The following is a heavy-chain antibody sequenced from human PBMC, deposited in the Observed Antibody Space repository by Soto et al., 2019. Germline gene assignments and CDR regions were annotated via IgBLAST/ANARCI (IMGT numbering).Heavy chain of an antibody. CDR1: GGTFSSYA. D-gene: IGHD2-2*01. CDR3: ASHPVPFFYYGMDV. J-gene: IGHJ6*02. Sequence: SVKVSCKASGGTFSSYALSWVRQAPGQGLEWMGGIIPIFGTADYAQKFQGRVTITADDSTSTAYMELSSLRSEDTAVYYCASHPVPFFYYGMDVWGQGTTITVCS. V-gene: IGHV1-69*13. CDR2: IIPIFGTA.